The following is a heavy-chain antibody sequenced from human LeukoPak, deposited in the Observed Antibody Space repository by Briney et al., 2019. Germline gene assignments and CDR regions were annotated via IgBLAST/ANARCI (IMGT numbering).Heavy chain of an antibody. CDR1: RGSFSSYY. CDR2: ISSSGSTI. CDR3: ASDYYMDV. V-gene: IGHV3-11*01. Sequence: LSLTCTVSRGSFSSYYWSWIRQAPGKGLEWVSYISSSGSTIYYADSVKGRFTISRDNAKNSLYLQMNSLRAEDTAVYYCASDYYMDVWGKGTTVTISS. J-gene: IGHJ6*03.